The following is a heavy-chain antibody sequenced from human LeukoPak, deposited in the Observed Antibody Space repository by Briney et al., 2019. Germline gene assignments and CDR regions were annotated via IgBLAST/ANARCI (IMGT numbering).Heavy chain of an antibody. CDR1: GGSISSGGHY. CDR3: ARDKGYETFDI. J-gene: IGHJ3*02. V-gene: IGHV4-31*03. CDR2: IYYSGST. D-gene: IGHD5-18*01. Sequence: SQTLSLTCTVSGGSISSGGHYWSWIRQHPGKGLEWIGYIYYSGSTYYNPSLKSRVTVSVDTSKNQFSLKLSSVTAADTAVYYCARDKGYETFDIWGQGTMVTVSS.